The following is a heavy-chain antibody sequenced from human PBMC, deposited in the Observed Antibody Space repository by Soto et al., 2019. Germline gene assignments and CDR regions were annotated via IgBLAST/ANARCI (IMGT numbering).Heavy chain of an antibody. CDR2: IFVSSTII. CDR1: GFSFSSYS. CDR3: ARDKDWAFDY. Sequence: GGSLRLSCVASGFSFSSYSMVWVRQAPGKGLEWLSYIFVSSTIINYADSVKGRFTVSRDNARNSLFLLMNSLRAEDTAVYYCARDKDWAFDYWGQGTLVTVSS. J-gene: IGHJ4*02. V-gene: IGHV3-48*04. D-gene: IGHD3-9*01.